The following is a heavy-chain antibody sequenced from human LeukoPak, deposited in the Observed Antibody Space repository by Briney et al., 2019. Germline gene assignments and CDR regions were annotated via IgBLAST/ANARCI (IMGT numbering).Heavy chain of an antibody. CDR1: GFTFSSYW. J-gene: IGHJ4*02. CDR2: IKRDGSEK. Sequence: GGSLRLSCAASGFTFSSYWMSWVRQAPGKGLEWVANIKRDGSEKYDVDSVKGRFTISRDNAKNSLYLQMNSLRAEGTAVYYCARRVVRLNSFDYWGQGTLVTVSS. D-gene: IGHD5-24*01. CDR3: ARRVVRLNSFDY. V-gene: IGHV3-7*01.